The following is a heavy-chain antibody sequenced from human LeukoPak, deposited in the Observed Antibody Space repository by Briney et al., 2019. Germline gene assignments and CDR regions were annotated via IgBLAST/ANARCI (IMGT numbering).Heavy chain of an antibody. D-gene: IGHD5-12*01. Sequence: SETLSLTCTVSGGSVSSGSYYWSWIRQPPGKGLEWIGYIYYSGSTNYNPSLKSRVTISVDTSKNQFSLKLSSVTAADTAVYYCARVRLRFDYWGQGTLVTVSS. CDR3: ARVRLRFDY. V-gene: IGHV4-61*01. J-gene: IGHJ4*02. CDR1: GGSVSSGSYY. CDR2: IYYSGST.